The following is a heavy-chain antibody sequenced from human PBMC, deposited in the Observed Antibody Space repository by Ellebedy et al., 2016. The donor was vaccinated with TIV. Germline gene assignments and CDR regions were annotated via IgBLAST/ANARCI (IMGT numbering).Heavy chain of an antibody. Sequence: ASVKVSXKASGYTFISYYMYWVRQAPGQGLEWMGVINPSGGSTSYAQKFQGRVTMTTDTSTSTVYMELSSLRSEDTAVYYCAKEPYELGRGLDYWGQGTLVTVSS. D-gene: IGHD7-27*01. CDR3: AKEPYELGRGLDY. V-gene: IGHV1-46*01. CDR1: GYTFISYY. CDR2: INPSGGST. J-gene: IGHJ4*02.